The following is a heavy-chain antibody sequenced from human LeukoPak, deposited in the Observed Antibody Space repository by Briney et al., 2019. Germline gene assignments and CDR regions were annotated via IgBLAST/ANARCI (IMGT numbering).Heavy chain of an antibody. D-gene: IGHD3-9*01. Sequence: GGSLRLSCAASGFTFSSYALSWVRQAPGRGLEWVSAIGGSGGSTDYADSVKGRFTISRDNSKNTLYLQMNSLRAEDTAVYYCAKDGNYDILTGYFKRGGVFDYWGQGTLVTVSS. CDR2: IGGSGGST. CDR1: GFTFSSYA. V-gene: IGHV3-23*01. CDR3: AKDGNYDILTGYFKRGGVFDY. J-gene: IGHJ4*02.